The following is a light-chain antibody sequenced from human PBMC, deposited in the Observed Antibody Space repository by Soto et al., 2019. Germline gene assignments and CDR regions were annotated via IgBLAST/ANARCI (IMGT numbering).Light chain of an antibody. CDR3: QHYGNSIFT. J-gene: IGKJ3*01. V-gene: IGKV3-20*01. Sequence: VLTQSPGTLVLSPGERATLSCRASQSVSSNYLAWYQQKPGQAPRLLIYRASSRATGIPDRFSGSGSGTDFTLTISRLEPEDFAVFYCQHYGNSIFTFGPGTKVDIK. CDR2: RAS. CDR1: QSVSSNY.